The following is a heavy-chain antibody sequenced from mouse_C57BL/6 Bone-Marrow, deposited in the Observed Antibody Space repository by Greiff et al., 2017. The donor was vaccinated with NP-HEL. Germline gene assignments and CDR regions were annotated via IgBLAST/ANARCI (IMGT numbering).Heavy chain of an antibody. V-gene: IGHV5-15*01. Sequence: EVQLVESGGGLVQPGGSLKLSCAASGFTFSDYGMAWVRQAPRKGLEWVAFISNSAYSIYYVDTVTGRFTISRENAKNTLYLEMSSLRSEDTAMYYCARHCLGSFAYWGQGTLVTVSA. J-gene: IGHJ3*01. CDR3: ARHCLGSFAY. CDR1: GFTFSDYG. CDR2: ISNSAYSI.